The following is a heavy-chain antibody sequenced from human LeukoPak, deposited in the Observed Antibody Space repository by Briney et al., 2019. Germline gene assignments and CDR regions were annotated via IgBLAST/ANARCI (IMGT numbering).Heavy chain of an antibody. J-gene: IGHJ4*02. D-gene: IGHD6-13*01. CDR3: ARAVAAADSY. CDR2: INQDGSKK. CDR1: GFTISTYW. V-gene: IGHV3-7*04. Sequence: GGSLRLSCTASGFTISTYWMSWVRQAPGKGLGWVANINQDGSKKYYVDSVKGRFTISRDNVKNSVYLQMNSLRAEDTAVYSCARAVAAADSYWGRGTLVTVSS.